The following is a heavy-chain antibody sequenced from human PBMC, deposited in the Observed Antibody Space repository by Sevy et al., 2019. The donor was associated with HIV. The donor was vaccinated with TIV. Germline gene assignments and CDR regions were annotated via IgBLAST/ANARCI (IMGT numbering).Heavy chain of an antibody. CDR2: FDPEDGET. CDR1: GYTLTKLP. V-gene: IGHV1-24*01. Sequence: ASVKVSCKVSGYTLTKLPMHWVRQAPGKGLEWMGGFDPEDGETIQAQRFQGRVTMTQDTSTDTAYMEVTSLRSEVTALYYCVTLYFGCENPFYWTDVWGQGTMVTVSS. D-gene: IGHD3-9*01. CDR3: VTLYFGCENPFYWTDV. J-gene: IGHJ6*02.